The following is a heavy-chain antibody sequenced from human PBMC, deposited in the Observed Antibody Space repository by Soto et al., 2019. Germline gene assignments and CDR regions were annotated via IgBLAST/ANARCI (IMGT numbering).Heavy chain of an antibody. CDR1: GFSFSSYA. D-gene: IGHD5-12*01. Sequence: GGSLRLSCAASGFSFSSYAMHWVRQAPGKGLEWVAVISYDGSNKYYADSVKGRFTISRDNSKNTLYLQMDSLRAEDTAVYYCARGTQWLGAFDIWGRGTMVTVSS. CDR2: ISYDGSNK. J-gene: IGHJ3*02. V-gene: IGHV3-30-3*01. CDR3: ARGTQWLGAFDI.